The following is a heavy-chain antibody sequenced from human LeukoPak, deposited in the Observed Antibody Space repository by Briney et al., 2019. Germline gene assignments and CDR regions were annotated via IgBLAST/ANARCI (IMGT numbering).Heavy chain of an antibody. CDR2: ISWNGGST. CDR3: ARDLRSRFSENFYYYMDV. D-gene: IGHD3-3*01. J-gene: IGHJ6*03. Sequence: GGSLRLSCAASGLTFDDYGMSWVRQAPGKGLEGVSGISWNGGSTGYADSVKGRFTISRDNGKNSLYLQMNSLRAEDTALYYCARDLRSRFSENFYYYMDVWGKGTTVTVSS. V-gene: IGHV3-20*04. CDR1: GLTFDDYG.